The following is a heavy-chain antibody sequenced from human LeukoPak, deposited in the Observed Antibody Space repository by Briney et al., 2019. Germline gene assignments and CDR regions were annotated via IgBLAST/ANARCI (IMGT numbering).Heavy chain of an antibody. Sequence: SETLSLTCTVSGGSISNYYWSWIRQPAGKGLEWIGRFYTSGSTNYNPSLKSRVTMSVDTSKNQFSLKLSSVTAADTAVYYCARERYYDSSGYPQFDYWGQGTLVTVSS. J-gene: IGHJ4*02. CDR3: ARERYYDSSGYPQFDY. D-gene: IGHD3-22*01. V-gene: IGHV4-4*07. CDR1: GGSISNYY. CDR2: FYTSGST.